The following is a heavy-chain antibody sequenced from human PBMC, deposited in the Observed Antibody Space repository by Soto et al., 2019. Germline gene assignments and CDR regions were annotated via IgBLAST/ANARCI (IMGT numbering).Heavy chain of an antibody. CDR1: GGTFSSYA. CDR2: IIPIFGTA. Sequence: QVQLVQSGAEVKKPGSSVKVSCKASGGTFSSYAISWVRQAPGQGLEWMGGIIPIFGTANYAQKIQGRVTIXAXEXXSTAYMELSSLRSEDTAVYYCASPRDNYYYYGMDVWGQGTTVTVSS. CDR3: ASPRDNYYYYGMDV. J-gene: IGHJ6*02. V-gene: IGHV1-69*12. D-gene: IGHD2-15*01.